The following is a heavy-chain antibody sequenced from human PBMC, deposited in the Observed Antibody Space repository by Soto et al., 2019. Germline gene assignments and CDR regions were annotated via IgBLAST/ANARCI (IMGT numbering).Heavy chain of an antibody. V-gene: IGHV4-31*03. D-gene: IGHD2-2*02. CDR2: RSYSGST. Sequence: SETLSLTCTVSGGSISSGDYYWSWVRQHPGKGLEWIGYRSYSGSTYYNPSLKSRVTIVVDTSRNQFSLRLSSLRSEDTAVYYCARSMRLLYDWFDPWGQGTLVTVSS. CDR3: ARSMRLLYDWFDP. CDR1: GGSISSGDYY. J-gene: IGHJ5*02.